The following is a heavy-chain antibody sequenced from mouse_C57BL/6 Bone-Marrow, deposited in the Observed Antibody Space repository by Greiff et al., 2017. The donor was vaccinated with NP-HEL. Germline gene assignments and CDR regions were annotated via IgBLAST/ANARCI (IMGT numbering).Heavy chain of an antibody. V-gene: IGHV5-12*01. CDR2: ISNGGGST. CDR1: GFTFSDYY. Sequence: EVMLVESGGGLVQPGGSLKLSCAASGFTFSDYYMSWVRQTPEKRLEWVAYISNGGGSTYYPDTVKGRFTISRDNAKNTLYLQMSRLKSEDTAMYYCARQGAYWGQGTLVTVSA. CDR3: ARQGAY. J-gene: IGHJ3*01.